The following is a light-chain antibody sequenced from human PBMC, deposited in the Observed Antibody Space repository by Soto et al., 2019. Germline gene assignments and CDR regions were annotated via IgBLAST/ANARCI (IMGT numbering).Light chain of an antibody. CDR1: QSISNH. J-gene: IGKJ1*01. Sequence: DIQMPQSPSSLSASVEDRVIITCRASQSISNHLNWYQQKPGKAPKLLIFAASSLQSGVPSRFSGSRSGPDFTLTISSLQPEDFAPYYCQQSYSSPPTFGQGTKVDIK. CDR2: AAS. CDR3: QQSYSSPPT. V-gene: IGKV1-39*01.